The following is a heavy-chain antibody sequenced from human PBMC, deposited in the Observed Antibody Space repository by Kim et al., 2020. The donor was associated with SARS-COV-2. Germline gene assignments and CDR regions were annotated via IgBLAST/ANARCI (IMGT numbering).Heavy chain of an antibody. CDR3: ATKDILTGYYRWEAFDI. CDR1: GGSISSDY. Sequence: SETLSLTCTVSGGSISSDYWSWIRQPPGKGLEWIGYIYYSGSTNYNPSLKSRVTISVDTSKNQFSLKLSSVTAADTAVYYCATKDILTGYYRWEAFDIWG. CDR2: IYYSGST. V-gene: IGHV4-59*13. D-gene: IGHD3-9*01. J-gene: IGHJ3*02.